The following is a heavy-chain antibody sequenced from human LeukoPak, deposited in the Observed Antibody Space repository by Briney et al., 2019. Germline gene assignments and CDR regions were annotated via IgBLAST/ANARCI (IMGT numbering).Heavy chain of an antibody. CDR2: ISWNSGSI. CDR3: AKGRDKYQLLSKNWFDP. Sequence: GGSLRLSCAASGFTFDDYAMHWVRQAPGKGLEWVSGISWNSGSIGYADSVKGRFTISRDNAKNSLYLQMNSLRVEDTALYYCAKGRDKYQLLSKNWFDPWGQGTLVTVSS. CDR1: GFTFDDYA. J-gene: IGHJ5*02. V-gene: IGHV3-9*01. D-gene: IGHD2-2*01.